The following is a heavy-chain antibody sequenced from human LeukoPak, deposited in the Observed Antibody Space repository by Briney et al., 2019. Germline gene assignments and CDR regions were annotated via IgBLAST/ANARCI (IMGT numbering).Heavy chain of an antibody. CDR1: GFSVTTDSYC. CDR2: DYCGGNT. CDR3: ARDRWGYYFDY. J-gene: IGHJ4*02. V-gene: IGHV4-61*01. Sequence: PSETLSLTCTVSGFSVTTDSYCWGWIRQPPGKGLEWIGYDYCGGNTNYDPSLKRRVTISVDTSKNQFSLTLTSVTAADTAVYFCARDRWGYYFDYWGQGTLVTVSS. D-gene: IGHD3-16*01.